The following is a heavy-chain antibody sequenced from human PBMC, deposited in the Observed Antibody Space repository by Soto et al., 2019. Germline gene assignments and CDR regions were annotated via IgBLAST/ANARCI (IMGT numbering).Heavy chain of an antibody. Sequence: EVQLLESGGGLVQPGGSLRLSCAASGFTFTGYAMIWVRQAPGKGLQWVSGISGTSGSTGYADSVKGRFTISRDNSKNTLYLQMNSLRAEDTAVYYCARRAQYGGNSERQIDYWGQGTLVTVSS. V-gene: IGHV3-23*01. J-gene: IGHJ4*02. CDR3: ARRAQYGGNSERQIDY. CDR2: ISGTSGST. CDR1: GFTFTGYA. D-gene: IGHD2-21*02.